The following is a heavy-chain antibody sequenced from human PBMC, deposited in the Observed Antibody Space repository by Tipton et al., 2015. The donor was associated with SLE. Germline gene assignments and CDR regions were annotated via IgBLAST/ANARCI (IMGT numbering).Heavy chain of an antibody. CDR3: ARGGDIVATRGWYYMDV. CDR1: GVSISGGYYY. V-gene: IGHV4-61*02. D-gene: IGHD5-12*01. CDR2: IYTSGSLYSSGNP. Sequence: TLSLTCTVSGVSISGGYYYWNWIRQPAGKGLEWIGRIYTSGSLYSSGNPNYNPSLKSRVTISVDASKNQFSLTLSSVTAADTAAYYCARGGDIVATRGWYYMDVWGKGTTVTVSS. J-gene: IGHJ6*03.